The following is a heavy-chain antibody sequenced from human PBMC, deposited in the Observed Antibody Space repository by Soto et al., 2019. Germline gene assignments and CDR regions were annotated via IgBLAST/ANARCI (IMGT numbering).Heavy chain of an antibody. J-gene: IGHJ4*02. CDR3: ASLSYLVVSGFGY. CDR2: INHSGST. D-gene: IGHD3-3*01. V-gene: IGHV4-34*01. Sequence: QVQLQQWGAGLLKPSETLSLTCAVYGGSFSGYYWRWIRQPPGKGLEWIGEINHSGSTNYNPSRNSRVTISVDTSENQFSLKLSSVAAADTSVYYCASLSYLVVSGFGYWGQGTLVTVSS. CDR1: GGSFSGYY.